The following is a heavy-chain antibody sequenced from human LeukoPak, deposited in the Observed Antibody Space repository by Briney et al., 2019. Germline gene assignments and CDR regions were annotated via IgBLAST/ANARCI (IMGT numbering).Heavy chain of an antibody. CDR3: ARGGYYDSSGYYY. J-gene: IGHJ4*02. Sequence: SETLSLTCTVSGGSITGGTYYWAWIRQPPGKGLEWIGSIHYSGNTYYNPSLKSRVTIYVDASKNQFSLKLSSVTAADTAVYYCARGGYYDSSGYYYWGQGALVTVSS. D-gene: IGHD3-22*01. CDR2: IHYSGNT. V-gene: IGHV4-39*01. CDR1: GGSITGGTYY.